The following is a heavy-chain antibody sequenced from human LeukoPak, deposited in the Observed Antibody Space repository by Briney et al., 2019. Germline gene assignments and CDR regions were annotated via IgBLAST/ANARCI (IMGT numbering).Heavy chain of an antibody. Sequence: GGSLRLSCAASGFTFSNFWMHWVRQAPGKGLVWVSRINGDGSDTSYADSVKGRLTISRDNAKNTPYLQMNSLRAEDTAIYYCVGGYDPHYWGQGTLVTVSS. CDR2: INGDGSDT. D-gene: IGHD3-16*01. J-gene: IGHJ4*02. V-gene: IGHV3-74*01. CDR3: VGGYDPHY. CDR1: GFTFSNFW.